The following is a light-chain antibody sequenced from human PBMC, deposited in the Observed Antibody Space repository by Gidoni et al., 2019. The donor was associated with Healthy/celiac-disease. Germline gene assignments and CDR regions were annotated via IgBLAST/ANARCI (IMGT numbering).Light chain of an antibody. CDR3: QQYYSTPPA. Sequence: ATINCKSSQSVLYSSNNTNYLAWYQQKPGQPPKLLIYWASTRESGVPDRFSGSGSGTDFTLTISSLQAEDVAVYYCQQYYSTPPAFGQGTKVEIK. CDR1: QSVLYSSNNTNY. J-gene: IGKJ1*01. V-gene: IGKV4-1*01. CDR2: WAS.